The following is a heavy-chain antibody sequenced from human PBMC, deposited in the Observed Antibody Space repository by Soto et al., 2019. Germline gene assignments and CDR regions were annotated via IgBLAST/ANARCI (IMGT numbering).Heavy chain of an antibody. D-gene: IGHD5-12*01. J-gene: IGHJ4*02. CDR1: GLTFSGLGMKFSSYG. Sequence: PGGSLRLSCVESGLTFSGLGMKFSSYGMEWVRQAPGKGLEWVAIIGGTGSREEYADSVKGRFTISRDNSKNTVYLQMSSLRVEDTGVYYCERSRMTYSDYEASRDWGPGTLVTVSS. CDR3: ERSRMTYSDYEASRD. CDR2: IGGTGSRE. V-gene: IGHV3-33*01.